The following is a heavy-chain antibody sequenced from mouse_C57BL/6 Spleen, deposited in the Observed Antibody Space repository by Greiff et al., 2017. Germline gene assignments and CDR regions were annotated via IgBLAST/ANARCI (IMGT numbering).Heavy chain of an antibody. J-gene: IGHJ3*01. Sequence: EVQLMESGGGLVKPGGSLKLSCAASGFTFSSYAMSWVRQTPEKRLEWVATISDGGSYTYYPDNVKGRFTISRDNAKNNLYLQMSHLKSEDTAMYYCASVQASFAYWGQGTLVTVSA. V-gene: IGHV5-4*01. CDR2: ISDGGSYT. CDR3: ASVQASFAY. CDR1: GFTFSSYA.